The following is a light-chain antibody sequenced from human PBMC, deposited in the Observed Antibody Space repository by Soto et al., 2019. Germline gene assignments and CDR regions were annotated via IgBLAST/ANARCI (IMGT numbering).Light chain of an antibody. V-gene: IGKV1-5*03. Sequence: IQMRHHPCTLTAPEGKRVTITCRASQSITGWLAWFQQKPGKAPKLLISKASSLQNGVPSRFSGSGSGTDFTLTISSLQPDDFATYYCQQYKPYPPWTFGQGTKVDIK. CDR2: KAS. J-gene: IGKJ1*01. CDR3: QQYKPYPPWT. CDR1: QSITGW.